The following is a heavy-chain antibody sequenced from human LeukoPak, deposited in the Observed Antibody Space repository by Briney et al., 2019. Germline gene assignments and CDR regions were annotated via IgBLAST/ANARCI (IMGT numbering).Heavy chain of an antibody. Sequence: GGSLRLSCSASGFTFSSYAMHWVRQAPGKGLEYVSAISSNGGSTYYADSVKGRFTISRDNAKNTLYLQMNSLRAEDTAVYYCARGDTAMAYFDYWGQGTLVTVSS. D-gene: IGHD5-18*01. J-gene: IGHJ4*02. CDR3: ARGDTAMAYFDY. V-gene: IGHV3-64*04. CDR2: ISSNGGST. CDR1: GFTFSSYA.